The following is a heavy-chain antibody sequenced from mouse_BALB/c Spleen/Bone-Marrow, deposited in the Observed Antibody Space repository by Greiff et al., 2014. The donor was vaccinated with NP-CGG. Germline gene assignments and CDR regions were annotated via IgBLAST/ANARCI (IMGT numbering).Heavy chain of an antibody. Sequence: DVMLVESGGGLVKLGGSLKLSCAASGFTLSSYYMSWVRQTPEKRLELVAAINTNGGSTYYPDTVKGRFTISRDNAKNTLYLQMSSLKSEDTALYYCASLYDGYSVFVYWGQGTLVTVSA. V-gene: IGHV5-6-2*01. CDR2: INTNGGST. CDR3: ASLYDGYSVFVY. D-gene: IGHD2-3*01. J-gene: IGHJ3*01. CDR1: GFTLSSYY.